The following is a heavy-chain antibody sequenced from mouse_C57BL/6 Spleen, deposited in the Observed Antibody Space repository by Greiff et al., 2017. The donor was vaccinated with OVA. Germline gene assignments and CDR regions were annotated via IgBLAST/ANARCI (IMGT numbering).Heavy chain of an antibody. CDR3: ARFYSPYAMDY. CDR2: IYPGDGDT. D-gene: IGHD2-12*01. V-gene: IGHV1-82*01. J-gene: IGHJ4*01. Sequence: QVQLQQSGPELVKPGASVKISCKASGYAFSSSWMNWVKQRPGKSLEWIGRIYPGDGDTNYNGKFKGKATLTADKSSSTAYMQLSSLTSEDSAVYFCARFYSPYAMDYWGQGTSVTVSS. CDR1: GYAFSSSW.